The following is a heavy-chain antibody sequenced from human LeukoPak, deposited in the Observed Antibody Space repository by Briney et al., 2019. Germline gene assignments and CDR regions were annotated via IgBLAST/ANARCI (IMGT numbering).Heavy chain of an antibody. CDR3: AGGWELLDI. CDR2: ISSDGSNE. Sequence: GGSLRLSCAASGFTSSNYAMHWVRQAPGKGLEWVALISSDGSNEYYTDSVKGRFTISRDNSKNTLFLQMSSLRTEDAAVYYCAGGWELLDIWGQGTMVTVSS. J-gene: IGHJ3*02. V-gene: IGHV3-30-3*01. CDR1: GFTSSNYA. D-gene: IGHD1-26*01.